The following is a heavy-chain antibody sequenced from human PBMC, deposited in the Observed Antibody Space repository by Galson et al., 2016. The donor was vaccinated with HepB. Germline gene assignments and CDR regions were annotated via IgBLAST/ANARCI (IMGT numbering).Heavy chain of an antibody. D-gene: IGHD4-11*01. Sequence: SLRLSCAASGFSFGDDGVSWFRQAPGKGLEWVAFIRSKTYGGTREYAASVKGRFTISRDDSNTIAYLQMNSLNTEDTAVYFCTRTLVTTGDWMYYGMDVWGQGTTVTVSS. CDR1: GFSFGDDG. CDR2: IRSKTYGGTR. CDR3: TRTLVTTGDWMYYGMDV. J-gene: IGHJ6*02. V-gene: IGHV3-49*03.